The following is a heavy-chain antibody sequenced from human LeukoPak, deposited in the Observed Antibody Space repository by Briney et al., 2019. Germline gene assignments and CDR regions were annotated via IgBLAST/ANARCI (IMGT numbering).Heavy chain of an antibody. CDR2: VYYSGTT. D-gene: IGHD6-25*01. J-gene: IGHJ4*02. CDR1: GGSISSSGYY. V-gene: IGHV4-39*07. Sequence: PSETLSLTCSVSGGSISSSGYYWGWIRQPPGKGLEWIGSVYYSGTTYYNPSLKSRVIISVDTSKNQFSLRLSSVTAADTAIYYCAREYSGSRYDYWGQGTPVSVSS. CDR3: AREYSGSRYDY.